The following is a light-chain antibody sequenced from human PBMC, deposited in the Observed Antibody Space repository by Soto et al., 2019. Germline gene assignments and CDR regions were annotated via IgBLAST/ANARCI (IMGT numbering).Light chain of an antibody. CDR1: QSVAGSY. J-gene: IGKJ4*01. V-gene: IGKV3-20*01. Sequence: EIVLTQSPGTLSLSPGERATLSCRASQSVAGSYLAWYQQKPGQAPRLLIYGASSRATAIPDRFSGSGSGTDFTLTISRLEPEDFAVYYCQNYGSTVTFVGGTKVEIK. CDR2: GAS. CDR3: QNYGSTVT.